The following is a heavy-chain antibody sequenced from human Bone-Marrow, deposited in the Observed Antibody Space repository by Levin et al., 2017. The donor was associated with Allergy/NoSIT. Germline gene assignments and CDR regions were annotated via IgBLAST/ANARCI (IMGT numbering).Heavy chain of an antibody. CDR1: GDSVSSHSVA. V-gene: IGHV6-1*01. CDR2: TYFRSTWYF. J-gene: IGHJ4*02. D-gene: IGHD5-12*01. CDR3: ARAAGSGYTYVFDF. Sequence: SQTLSLTCAISGDSVSSHSVAWNWLRQSPSRGLEWLGRTYFRSTWYFEYEDSLKTRLTIDPDASKNQFSLHLRSVTPEDTAVYFCARAAGSGYTYVFDFWGQGIQVTVSS.